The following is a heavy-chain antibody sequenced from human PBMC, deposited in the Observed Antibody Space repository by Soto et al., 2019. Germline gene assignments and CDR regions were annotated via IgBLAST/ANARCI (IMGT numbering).Heavy chain of an antibody. D-gene: IGHD3-3*01. J-gene: IGHJ4*02. Sequence: GGSLRLSCAASGFTFSSCAMHWVRQAPGKGLEWVALISYDGSNKYYADSVKGRFTISRDNSKNTLYLQMNSLRAEDTAVYYCARDKRDLRFVEWSYYFDYWGQGTLVTVSS. V-gene: IGHV3-30-3*01. CDR1: GFTFSSCA. CDR3: ARDKRDLRFVEWSYYFDY. CDR2: ISYDGSNK.